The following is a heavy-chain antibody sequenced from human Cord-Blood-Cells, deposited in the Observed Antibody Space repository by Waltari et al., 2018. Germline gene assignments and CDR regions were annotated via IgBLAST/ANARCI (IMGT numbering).Heavy chain of an antibody. D-gene: IGHD3-3*01. CDR1: GGSFSGYY. CDR3: ARGSNYDFWSGYYGDYYYGMDV. V-gene: IGHV4-34*01. CDR2: INHSGST. Sequence: QVQLQQWGAGLLKPSETLSLTCAVYGGSFSGYYWRWIRQPPGKGLAWIGEINHSGSTNYNPSLKSRVTISVDTSKNQFSLKLSSVTAADTAVYYCARGSNYDFWSGYYGDYYYGMDVWGQGTTVTVSS. J-gene: IGHJ6*02.